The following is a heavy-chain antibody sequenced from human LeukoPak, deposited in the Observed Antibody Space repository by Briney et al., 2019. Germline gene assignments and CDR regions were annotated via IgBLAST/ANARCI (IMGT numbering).Heavy chain of an antibody. CDR1: GGSISSYY. D-gene: IGHD6-19*01. J-gene: IGHJ4*02. Sequence: SETPPLTCTVSGGSISSYYWSWIRQPPGKGLEWIGYIYYSGSTNYNPSLKSRVTISVDTSKNQFSLKLSSVTAADTAVYYCARAKPSGWFDYWGQGTLVTVSS. CDR3: ARAKPSGWFDY. V-gene: IGHV4-59*01. CDR2: IYYSGST.